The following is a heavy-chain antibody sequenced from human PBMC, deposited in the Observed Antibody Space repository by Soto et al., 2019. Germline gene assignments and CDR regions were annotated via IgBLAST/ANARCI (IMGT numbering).Heavy chain of an antibody. D-gene: IGHD2-21*01. CDR2: IYYSGST. Sequence: SETLSLTCTVSGGSISSSSYYWGWIRQPPGKGLEWIGSIYYSGSTYYNPSLKSRVTISVDTSKNQFSLKLSSVTAADTAVYYCARGEYCGGDCYILGAFDIWGQGTMVTVSS. CDR3: ARGEYCGGDCYILGAFDI. J-gene: IGHJ3*02. V-gene: IGHV4-39*01. CDR1: GGSISSSSYY.